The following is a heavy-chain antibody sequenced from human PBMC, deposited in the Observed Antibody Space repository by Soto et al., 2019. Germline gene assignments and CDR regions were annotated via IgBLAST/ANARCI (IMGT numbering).Heavy chain of an antibody. V-gene: IGHV1-18*04. D-gene: IGHD1-26*01. Sequence: QVQLVQSGAEVKKPGASVKASCKASGYNFMRYGFTWVRQAPGQGLEWMGWINVDNGETKYPQKIQGRVTMTTDTSTSTVYMELRSLTSDDTAVYYCARWISGGYSDWFDPWGHGTLVTVSS. CDR1: GYNFMRYG. CDR3: ARWISGGYSDWFDP. J-gene: IGHJ5*02. CDR2: INVDNGET.